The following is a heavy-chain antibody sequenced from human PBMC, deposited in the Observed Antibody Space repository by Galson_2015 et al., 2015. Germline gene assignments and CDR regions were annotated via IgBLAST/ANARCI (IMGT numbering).Heavy chain of an antibody. V-gene: IGHV4-34*01. Sequence: SETLSLTCAVYGGSFSGSYWSWIRQPPGKGLEWIAEINHSGRTSYNPSLKSRVTISVDTSKNQFSLNLSSVTAADTAVYYCARGQSTPAFDIWGQGTMVTVSS. CDR2: INHSGRT. D-gene: IGHD1-1*01. CDR3: ARGQSTPAFDI. J-gene: IGHJ3*02. CDR1: GGSFSGSY.